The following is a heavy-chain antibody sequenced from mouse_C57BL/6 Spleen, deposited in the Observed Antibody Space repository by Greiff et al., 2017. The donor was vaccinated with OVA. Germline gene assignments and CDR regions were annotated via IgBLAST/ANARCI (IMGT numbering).Heavy chain of an antibody. Sequence: VKLVESGPGLVQPSQSLSITCTVSGFSLTSYGVHWVRQSPGKGLEWLGVIWSGGSTDYNAAFISRLSISKDNSKSQVFFKMNSLQADDTAIYYCARNEVTTGNWYFDVWGTGTTVTVSS. V-gene: IGHV2-2*01. CDR2: IWSGGST. D-gene: IGHD2-5*01. CDR1: GFSLTSYG. CDR3: ARNEVTTGNWYFDV. J-gene: IGHJ1*03.